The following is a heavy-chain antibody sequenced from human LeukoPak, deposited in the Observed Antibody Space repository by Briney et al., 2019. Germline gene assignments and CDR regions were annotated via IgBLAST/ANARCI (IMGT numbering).Heavy chain of an antibody. CDR1: VYTFTTNG. CDR3: ARRSADGSLANYYYFYYMDV. V-gene: IGHV7-4-1*02. J-gene: IGHJ6*03. D-gene: IGHD5-12*01. CDR2: INTNTGNP. Sequence: SVTVSCKASVYTFTTNGISWVRQAPGQGLEWMGWINTNTGNPTYARGLTGRFVFSLDTSVSTAYLQISSLKAEDTAVYYCARRSADGSLANYYYFYYMDVWGKGTTVTVSS.